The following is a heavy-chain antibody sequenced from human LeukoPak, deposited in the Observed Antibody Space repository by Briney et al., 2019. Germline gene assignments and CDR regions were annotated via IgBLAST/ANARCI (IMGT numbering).Heavy chain of an antibody. CDR3: AKPTGYSSGWYPRQYYLDY. V-gene: IGHV3-23*01. CDR1: GFTFSSYA. J-gene: IGHJ4*02. CDR2: ISGSGGST. Sequence: PGGSLRLSCAASGFTFSSYAMSWVRQAPGKGLEWVSAISGSGGSTYYADSVKGRFTISRDNSKNTLYLQMNSLRAEDTAVYYCAKPTGYSSGWYPRQYYLDYWGQGTLVTVSS. D-gene: IGHD6-19*01.